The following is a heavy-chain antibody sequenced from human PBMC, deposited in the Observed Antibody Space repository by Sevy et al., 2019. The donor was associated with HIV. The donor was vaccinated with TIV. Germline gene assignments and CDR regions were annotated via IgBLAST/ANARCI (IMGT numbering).Heavy chain of an antibody. CDR2: ICGSGGDT. D-gene: IGHD6-19*01. CDR1: GFTFSSYG. CDR3: AKTPYSSGWSHIDY. J-gene: IGHJ4*02. V-gene: IGHV3-23*01. Sequence: GGSLRLSCGASGFTFSSYGMSWVRQAPGKGLEWVSFICGSGGDTYYADSVKGRFTISRDNSKNTLYMHMISLRAEDTAVYFCAKTPYSSGWSHIDYWGQGTLVTVSS.